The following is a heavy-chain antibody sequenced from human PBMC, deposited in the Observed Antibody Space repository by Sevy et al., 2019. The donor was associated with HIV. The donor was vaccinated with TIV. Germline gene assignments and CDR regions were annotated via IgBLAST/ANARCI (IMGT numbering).Heavy chain of an antibody. Sequence: GGSLRLSCTASGFTFSDYYMTWMRQAPGKGLEWVSYISISGTTIYYAGSVKGRFTISRDNANNSQFLQMNSLRAEDTAVYYCARVLYTSAEELDYWGQGTLVTVSS. J-gene: IGHJ4*02. V-gene: IGHV3-11*01. CDR1: GFTFSDYY. D-gene: IGHD2-2*02. CDR2: ISISGTTI. CDR3: ARVLYTSAEELDY.